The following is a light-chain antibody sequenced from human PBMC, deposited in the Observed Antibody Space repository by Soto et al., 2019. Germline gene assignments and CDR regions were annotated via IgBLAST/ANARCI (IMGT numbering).Light chain of an antibody. CDR2: DAS. J-gene: IGKJ5*01. CDR3: QQRSNWPPIT. CDR1: QSVSSY. V-gene: IGKV3-11*01. Sequence: EIVLAQSPDTLSLSPGAIATLSRSASQSVSSYLAWYQQRPGQAPRLLIYDASNRATGIPARFSGSGSGTDFTLTIDNLEPEDFAVYYCQQRSNWPPITIGQGTRLEIK.